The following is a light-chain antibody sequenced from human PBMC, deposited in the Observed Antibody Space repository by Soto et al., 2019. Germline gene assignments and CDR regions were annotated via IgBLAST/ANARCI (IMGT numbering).Light chain of an antibody. CDR3: DKYINWPRT. CDR2: GAS. V-gene: IGKV3-15*01. CDR1: QSVSNN. J-gene: IGKJ1*01. Sequence: EIVMTQSPATLSVSPGDRATLSCRASQSVSNNLAWYQQKPGQATRLLIYGASTRSTDIRARFSGSVSGTEFTITISRLQSEDFAVYYGDKYINWPRTFGQGTKVEVK.